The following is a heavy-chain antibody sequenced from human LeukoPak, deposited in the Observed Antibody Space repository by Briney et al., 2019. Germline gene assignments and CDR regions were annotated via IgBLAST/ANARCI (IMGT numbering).Heavy chain of an antibody. CDR3: ARGPGYCSGGSCYYYYGMDV. D-gene: IGHD2-15*01. CDR1: GYTFKNHG. Sequence: GASVKVSCKASGYTFKNHGVSWVRQAPGQGFEWMGWISAYNGNTNYAQKLQGRVTMTTDTSTSTAYMELRSLRSDDTAVYYCARGPGYCSGGSCYYYYGMDVWGQGTTVTVSS. CDR2: ISAYNGNT. V-gene: IGHV1-18*01. J-gene: IGHJ6*02.